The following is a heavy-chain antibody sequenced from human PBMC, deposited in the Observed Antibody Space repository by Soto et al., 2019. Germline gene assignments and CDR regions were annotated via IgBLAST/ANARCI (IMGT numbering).Heavy chain of an antibody. Sequence: SETLSLTCTVSGGSISSYYWSWIRQPPGKGLEWIGYIYYSGSTNYNPSLKSRVTISVDTSKNQFSLKLSSVTAADTAVYYCARDSIPYSTWFDPWGQGTLVTVSS. J-gene: IGHJ5*02. CDR3: ARDSIPYSTWFDP. V-gene: IGHV4-59*01. CDR2: IYYSGST. CDR1: GGSISSYY. D-gene: IGHD4-4*01.